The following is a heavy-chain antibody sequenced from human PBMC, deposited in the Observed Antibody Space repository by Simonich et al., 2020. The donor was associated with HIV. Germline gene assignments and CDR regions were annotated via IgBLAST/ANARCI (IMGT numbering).Heavy chain of an antibody. CDR2: INQNGST. V-gene: IGHV4-34*01. CDR1: GGSFSGYY. D-gene: IGHD3-10*01. CDR3: ARIGPDYYRGYYYMDV. Sequence: QVQLQQWGAGLLKPSETLSLTCAVYGGSFSGYYWSWIRQPPGKGLGWIGEINQNGSTNYFPSLKSRGIISADTSKKQFSLKLSSVTAADTAVYYCARIGPDYYRGYYYMDVWGKGTTVTVSS. J-gene: IGHJ6*03.